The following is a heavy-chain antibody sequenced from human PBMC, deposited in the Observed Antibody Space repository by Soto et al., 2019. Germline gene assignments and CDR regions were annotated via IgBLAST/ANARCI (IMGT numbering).Heavy chain of an antibody. CDR1: GGSISSGVYY. V-gene: IGHV4-31*03. Sequence: QVQLQESGPGLVKPSQTLSLTCTVSGGSISSGVYYWSWIRQHPGKGLEWIGYIYYSGSTYYNPSLKRRVTISVDTSKNQFSLKLSSVTAADTAVYYCARIVYNWNDIYWGQGTLVTVSS. CDR2: IYYSGST. J-gene: IGHJ4*02. D-gene: IGHD1-20*01. CDR3: ARIVYNWNDIY.